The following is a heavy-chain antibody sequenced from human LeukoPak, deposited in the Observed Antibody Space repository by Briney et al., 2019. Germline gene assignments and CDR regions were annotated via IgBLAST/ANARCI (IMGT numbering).Heavy chain of an antibody. CDR3: ARDLDYSWYHHGGAFDI. J-gene: IGHJ3*02. CDR2: IYYSGST. CDR1: GGSISSYY. D-gene: IGHD5-12*01. Sequence: SETLSLTCTVSGGSISSYYWSWIRQPPGKGLEWIGYIYYSGSTNYNPSLKSRVTISVDTSKNQFSLKLSSVTAADTAVYYCARDLDYSWYHHGGAFDIWGQGTMVTVSS. V-gene: IGHV4-59*01.